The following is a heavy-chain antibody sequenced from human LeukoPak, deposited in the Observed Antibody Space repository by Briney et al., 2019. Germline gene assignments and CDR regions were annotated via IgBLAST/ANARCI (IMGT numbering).Heavy chain of an antibody. V-gene: IGHV3-30-3*01. CDR2: IYYDGSNK. D-gene: IGHD3-16*02. CDR3: ARDASIMITFGGVIGHY. CDR1: GFTFSSYS. Sequence: PGGTLRLTCAASGFTFSSYSMHWVRQAPGKGLEWVGVIYYDGSNKYYPASVNGRFTISRENYKNTLYLQMNSLRAEDTAVYYCARDASIMITFGGVIGHYWGQGTLVTVSS. J-gene: IGHJ4*02.